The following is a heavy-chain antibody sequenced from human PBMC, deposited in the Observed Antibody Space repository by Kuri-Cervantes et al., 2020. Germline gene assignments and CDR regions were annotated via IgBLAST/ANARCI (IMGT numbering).Heavy chain of an antibody. CDR1: GFTFSSYS. J-gene: IGHJ4*02. Sequence: GGSLRLSCAASGFTFSSYSMNWVRQAPGKGLEWVSGITGTDGRIYYADSVKGRFTMSRDNSKRMVYLQMNDLRADDTAVYYCAKVDCSGGNCEDYYWGQGTLVTVSS. V-gene: IGHV3-23*01. D-gene: IGHD4-23*01. CDR3: AKVDCSGGNCEDYY. CDR2: ITGTDGRI.